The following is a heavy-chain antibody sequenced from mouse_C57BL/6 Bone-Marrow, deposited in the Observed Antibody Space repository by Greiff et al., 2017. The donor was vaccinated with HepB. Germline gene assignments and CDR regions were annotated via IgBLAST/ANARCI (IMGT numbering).Heavy chain of an antibody. D-gene: IGHD2-3*01. CDR2: IHPNSGST. CDR3: ARDDGYPSYAMDY. Sequence: QVQLQQPGAELVKPGASVKLSCKASGYTFTSYWMHWVKQRPGQGLEWIGMIHPNSGSTNYNEKFKSKATLTVDKSSSSAYMQLSSLTSEDSAVYYFARDDGYPSYAMDYWGQGTSVTVSS. CDR1: GYTFTSYW. V-gene: IGHV1-64*01. J-gene: IGHJ4*01.